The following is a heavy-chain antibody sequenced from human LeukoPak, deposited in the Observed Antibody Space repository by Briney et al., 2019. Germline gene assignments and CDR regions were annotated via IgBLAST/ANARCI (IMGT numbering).Heavy chain of an antibody. D-gene: IGHD7-27*01. Sequence: PGGSLRLYCATSGFAFSDYSMNWVRQAPGKGLEWVANIRGSRSGLGSGNYYADSVKGRFTISRDNAKNSLYLQMDSLRADDTAFYHCARDDNWGFDYWGQGALVTVSS. CDR3: ARDDNWGFDY. V-gene: IGHV3-21*05. CDR2: IRGSRSGL. J-gene: IGHJ4*02. CDR1: GFAFSDYS.